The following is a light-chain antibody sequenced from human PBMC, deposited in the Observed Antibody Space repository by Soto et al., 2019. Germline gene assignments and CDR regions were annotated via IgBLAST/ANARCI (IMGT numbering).Light chain of an antibody. J-gene: IGLJ1*01. CDR3: GTWDSRLSAL. Sequence: QSVLTQPPSVSAAPGQKVTISCSGSSSNIGNNYVSWYQQLPGTAPKLLIYDNNKRPSGIPDRFSGSKSGTSATLGITGLQPGEQADYYCGTWDSRLSALFGTGTKVTV. V-gene: IGLV1-51*01. CDR1: SSNIGNNY. CDR2: DNN.